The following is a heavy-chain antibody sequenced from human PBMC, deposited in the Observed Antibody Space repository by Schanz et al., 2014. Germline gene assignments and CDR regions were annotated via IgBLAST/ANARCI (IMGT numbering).Heavy chain of an antibody. Sequence: EVQLLESGGGFVQPGGSLRLSCVASGVTFSSYAMSWVRQASGKGLEWVSAISGSGASTYYADSVKGRFTISRDNSKNSLFLQMNSLRAEDTAVYYCAKAGSGWSTAGYYYWGQGTLVTDSS. CDR1: GVTFSSYA. D-gene: IGHD6-19*01. J-gene: IGHJ4*02. CDR3: AKAGSGWSTAGYYY. CDR2: ISGSGAST. V-gene: IGHV3-23*01.